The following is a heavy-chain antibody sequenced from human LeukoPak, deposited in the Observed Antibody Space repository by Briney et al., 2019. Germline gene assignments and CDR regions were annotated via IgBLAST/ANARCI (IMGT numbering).Heavy chain of an antibody. CDR3: ARDYVWGSYRYFDF. CDR1: GYTFTGSG. V-gene: IGHV1-18*04. J-gene: IGHJ4*02. Sequence: GASVKVSCKASGYTFTGSGISWVRQAPGQGLEWMAWISTYNGNTNYAQKLQGRVTMTTDTSTSTAYMELRSLRSDDTAVYYCARDYVWGSYRYFDFWGQGTLVIVSS. CDR2: ISTYNGNT. D-gene: IGHD3-16*02.